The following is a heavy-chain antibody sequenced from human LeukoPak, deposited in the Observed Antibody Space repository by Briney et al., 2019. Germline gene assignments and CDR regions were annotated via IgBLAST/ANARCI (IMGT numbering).Heavy chain of an antibody. V-gene: IGHV3-30*02. CDR3: AKDLEPFSNYDAFDI. Sequence: PGGSLRLSCAASGFTFSSYGMHWVRQAPGKGLEWVAFIRYDGSNKYYADSVKGRFTISRDNSKNTLYLQMNSLRAEDTAVYYCAKDLEPFSNYDAFDIWGQGTMVTVSS. CDR1: GFTFSSYG. CDR2: IRYDGSNK. J-gene: IGHJ3*02. D-gene: IGHD4-11*01.